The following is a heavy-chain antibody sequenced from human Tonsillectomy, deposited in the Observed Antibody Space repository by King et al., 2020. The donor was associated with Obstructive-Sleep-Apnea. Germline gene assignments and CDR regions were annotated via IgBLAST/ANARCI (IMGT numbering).Heavy chain of an antibody. J-gene: IGHJ4*02. CDR2: ISGRGGST. CDR1: GFTFSSYA. D-gene: IGHD2-2*02. CDR3: SKDPKGPAAIY. Sequence: VQLVESGGGLVQPGGSLRLSCAASGFTFSSYAMSWVRQAPGKGLEWVSAISGRGGSTYYADSVKGRFTISRDNSKNPPYLQMNSPRAEDTAVYYCSKDPKGPAAIYWGQGTLVTVSS. V-gene: IGHV3-23*04.